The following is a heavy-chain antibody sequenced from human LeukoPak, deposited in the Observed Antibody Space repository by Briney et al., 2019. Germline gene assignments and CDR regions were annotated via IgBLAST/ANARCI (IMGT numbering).Heavy chain of an antibody. Sequence: GGSLRLSCAASGFTFSSYAMSWVRQAPGKGLEWVSAISGSGGSTYYADSVKGRFTISRDNSKNTLYLQMNSLRAEDTAVYYCAKDRGVTFGGADLDYWGQGTLVTVSS. D-gene: IGHD3-16*01. CDR3: AKDRGVTFGGADLDY. V-gene: IGHV3-23*01. CDR2: ISGSGGST. CDR1: GFTFSSYA. J-gene: IGHJ4*02.